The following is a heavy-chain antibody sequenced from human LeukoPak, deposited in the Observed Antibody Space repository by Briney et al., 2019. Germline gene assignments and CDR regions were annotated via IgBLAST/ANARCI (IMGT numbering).Heavy chain of an antibody. D-gene: IGHD3-22*01. V-gene: IGHV3-9*01. CDR2: ISWNSGSI. CDR1: GFTFDDYA. Sequence: PGRSLRLSCAASGFTFDDYAMHWVRHAAGKGLEWVSGISWNSGSIGYADSVKGRFTISRDNAKNSLYLQMNSLRAEDTALYYCAKGGYYYDSSGYYAQYFQHWGQGTLVTVSS. J-gene: IGHJ1*01. CDR3: AKGGYYYDSSGYYAQYFQH.